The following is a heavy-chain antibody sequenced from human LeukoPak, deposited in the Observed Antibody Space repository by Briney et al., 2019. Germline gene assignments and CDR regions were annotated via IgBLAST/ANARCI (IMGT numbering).Heavy chain of an antibody. D-gene: IGHD3-3*01. J-gene: IGHJ4*02. Sequence: KPGGSLRLSCAASGFTFSSYSMNWVRQAPGKGLEWVSSISSSSSYIYYADSVKGRFTISRDNSKNTLYLQMNSLRAEDTAVYYCAKQGFWSGYYEGYWGQGTLVTVSS. CDR1: GFTFSSYS. CDR2: ISSSSSYI. V-gene: IGHV3-21*04. CDR3: AKQGFWSGYYEGY.